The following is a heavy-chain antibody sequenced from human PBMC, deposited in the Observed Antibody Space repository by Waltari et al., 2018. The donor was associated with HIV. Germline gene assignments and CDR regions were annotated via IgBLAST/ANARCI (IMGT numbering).Heavy chain of an antibody. V-gene: IGHV3-48*01. Sequence: EVQLVESGGGLVQPGGSLRRSSAAPGFSSGPPSMNWVRQAPGKGLEWVSYISSSGSTIYYADSVRGRFTISRDNAKNSLYLQLNSLRAEDTAVYYCARDYSGTYADFDYWGQGTLVTVSS. D-gene: IGHD1-26*01. CDR3: ARDYSGTYADFDY. CDR1: GFSSGPPS. J-gene: IGHJ4*02. CDR2: ISSSGSTI.